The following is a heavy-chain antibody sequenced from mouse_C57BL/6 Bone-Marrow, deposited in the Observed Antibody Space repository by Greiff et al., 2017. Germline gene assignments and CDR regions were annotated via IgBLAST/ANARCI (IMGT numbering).Heavy chain of an antibody. V-gene: IGHV1-69*01. D-gene: IGHD2-4*01. CDR1: GYTFTSYW. CDR2: IAPSDSYT. CDR3: ARNDYDGFAY. Sequence: QVQLKQPGAELVMPGASVKLSCKASGYTFTSYWMHWVKQRPGQGLEWIGEIAPSDSYTNYNQKFKGKSTLTVDKSSSTAYMQLSSLTSEDSAVYYCARNDYDGFAYWGQGTLVTVSA. J-gene: IGHJ3*01.